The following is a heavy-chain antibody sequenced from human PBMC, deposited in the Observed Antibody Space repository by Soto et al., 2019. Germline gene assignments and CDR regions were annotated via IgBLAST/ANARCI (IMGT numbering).Heavy chain of an antibody. CDR2: IIPIFGTA. D-gene: IGHD3-22*01. CDR1: GGTFSSYA. CDR3: ARDLAYYDSSGYYKGAFDI. J-gene: IGHJ3*02. Sequence: QVQLVQSGAEVQKPGSSVKVSCKASGGTFSSYAISWVRQAPGQGLEWMGGIIPIFGTANYAQKFQGRVTITADESTSTAYMELSSLRSEDTAVYYCARDLAYYDSSGYYKGAFDIWGQGTMVTVSS. V-gene: IGHV1-69*01.